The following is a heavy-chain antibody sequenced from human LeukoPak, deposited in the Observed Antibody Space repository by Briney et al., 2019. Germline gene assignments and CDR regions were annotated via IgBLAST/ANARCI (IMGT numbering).Heavy chain of an antibody. CDR2: IYTSGST. Sequence: SETLSLTCTVSVGSISSGSYYWRWIRQPAGEGLEWIGRIYTSGSTNYNPSLKSRVTISVDTSKNQFSLKLSSVTAADTAVYYCARTSVGYSSSWYGQWGAFDIWGQGTMVTVSS. V-gene: IGHV4-61*02. D-gene: IGHD6-13*01. J-gene: IGHJ3*02. CDR3: ARTSVGYSSSWYGQWGAFDI. CDR1: VGSISSGSYY.